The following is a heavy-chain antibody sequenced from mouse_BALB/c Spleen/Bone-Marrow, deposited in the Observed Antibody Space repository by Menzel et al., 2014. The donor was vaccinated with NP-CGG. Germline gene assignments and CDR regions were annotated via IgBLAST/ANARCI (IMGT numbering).Heavy chain of an antibody. CDR2: IYPVSGET. V-gene: IGHV1-11*01. D-gene: IGHD1-1*01. J-gene: IGHJ4*01. CDR3: GRGNYGSSYAMDY. Sequence: VQRVESGAELASPGASVTLSCKASGYTFTDHIMNWVKRRPGQGPEWIGRIYPVSGETNYNQKFMGKATFSVDRSSSTVYMVLNSLTSEDPAVYYCGRGNYGSSYAMDYWGQGTSVTVSS. CDR1: GYTFTDHI.